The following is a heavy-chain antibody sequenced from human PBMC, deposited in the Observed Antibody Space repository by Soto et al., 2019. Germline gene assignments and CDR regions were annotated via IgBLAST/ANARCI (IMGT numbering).Heavy chain of an antibody. J-gene: IGHJ4*02. CDR1: GFTFSSYS. CDR3: ARGRAYCTNGVCYSGVYDY. Sequence: EVQLVESGGGLVKPGGSLRLSCGVSGFTFSSYSMNWVRQAPGKGLEWVSSISSSSSYIYYADSVKGRFTISRDNAKNSLYLQMNSLRAEDTAVYYCARGRAYCTNGVCYSGVYDYWGQGTLVTVSS. V-gene: IGHV3-21*01. CDR2: ISSSSSYI. D-gene: IGHD2-8*01.